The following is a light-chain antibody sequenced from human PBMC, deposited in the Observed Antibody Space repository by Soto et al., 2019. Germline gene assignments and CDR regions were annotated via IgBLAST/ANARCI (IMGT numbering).Light chain of an antibody. Sequence: EIVFTQSPATLSLSPGERATLSCRASQSVSSYLAWYQQKPGQAPRLLIYDASNRATGIPARFSGSGSGTDFTLTISSLEPEDFAVYYCQQRSNWPPAHTFGQGTKVDIK. CDR1: QSVSSY. V-gene: IGKV3-11*01. J-gene: IGKJ2*01. CDR2: DAS. CDR3: QQRSNWPPAHT.